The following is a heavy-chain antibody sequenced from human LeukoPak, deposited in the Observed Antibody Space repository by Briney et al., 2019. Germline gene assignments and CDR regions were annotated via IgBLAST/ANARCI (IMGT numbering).Heavy chain of an antibody. V-gene: IGHV1-69*10. CDR3: ARDQEGFDY. CDR1: GGTFSSYA. J-gene: IGHJ4*02. CDR2: FDPDDGET. Sequence: VASVKVSCKASGGTFSSYAISWVRQAPGKGLEWMGGFDPDDGETIYAQKFQGRVTVTRDTSTSTVHMELSGLRSEDTAVYYCARDQEGFDYWGQGTLVTVSS.